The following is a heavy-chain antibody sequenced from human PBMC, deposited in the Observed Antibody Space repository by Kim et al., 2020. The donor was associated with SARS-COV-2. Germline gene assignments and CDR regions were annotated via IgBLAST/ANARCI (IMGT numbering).Heavy chain of an antibody. CDR3: ARGRQLERPGSFDY. CDR1: GFTFSSYA. D-gene: IGHD1-1*01. V-gene: IGHV3-30*04. Sequence: GGSLRLSCAASGFTFSSYAMHWVRQAPGKGLEWVAVISYDGSNKYYADSVKGRFTISRDNSKNTLYLQMNSLRAEDTAVYYCARGRQLERPGSFDYWGQGTLVTVSS. CDR2: ISYDGSNK. J-gene: IGHJ4*02.